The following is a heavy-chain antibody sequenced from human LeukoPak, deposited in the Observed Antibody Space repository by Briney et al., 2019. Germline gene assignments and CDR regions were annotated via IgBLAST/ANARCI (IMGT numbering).Heavy chain of an antibody. CDR1: GFTFSSYW. V-gene: IGHV3-74*01. D-gene: IGHD5-24*01. CDR3: ARALETEEMATITAFDY. CDR2: INSDGSST. Sequence: PGGSLRLSCAASGFTFSSYWMHWVRQAPGKGLVWVSRINSDGSSTSYADSVKGRFTISRDNAKSTLYLQMNSLRAEDTAVYYCARALETEEMATITAFDYWGQGTLVTVSS. J-gene: IGHJ4*02.